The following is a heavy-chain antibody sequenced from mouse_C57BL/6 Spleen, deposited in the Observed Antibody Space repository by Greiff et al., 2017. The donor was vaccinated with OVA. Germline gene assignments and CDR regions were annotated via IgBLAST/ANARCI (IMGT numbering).Heavy chain of an antibody. V-gene: IGHV1-82*01. CDR1: GYAFSSSW. D-gene: IGHD2-3*01. CDR3: AREGIYDGYYFDY. CDR2: IYPGDGDT. Sequence: QVQLQQSGPELAKPGASVKISCKASGYAFSSSWMNWVKQRPGKGLEWIGRIYPGDGDTNYNGKFKGKATLTADKSSSTAYMQLSSLTSEDSAVYFCAREGIYDGYYFDYWGQGTTLTVSS. J-gene: IGHJ2*01.